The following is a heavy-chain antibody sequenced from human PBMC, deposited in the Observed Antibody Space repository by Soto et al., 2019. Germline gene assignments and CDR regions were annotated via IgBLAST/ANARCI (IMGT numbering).Heavy chain of an antibody. CDR3: ARVLGESPYDYYYGMDV. V-gene: IGHV4-30-2*01. CDR1: GGSISSGGYS. D-gene: IGHD4-17*01. Sequence: QLQLQESGSGLVKPSQTLSLTCAVSGGSISSGGYSWSWIRQPPGKGLEWIGYIYHSGSTYYNPSLKSRVTISVDRSKNQFTLKLSSVTAADTAVYYCARVLGESPYDYYYGMDVWGQGTTVTVSS. J-gene: IGHJ6*02. CDR2: IYHSGST.